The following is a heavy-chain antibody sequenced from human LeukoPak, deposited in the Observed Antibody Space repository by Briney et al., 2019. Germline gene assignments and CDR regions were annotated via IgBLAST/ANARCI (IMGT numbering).Heavy chain of an antibody. CDR1: GYTFTGYY. Sequence: GASVKVSCKASGYTFTGYYMHWVRQAPGQGLEWMGWINPNSGGTNYAQKFQERVTITRDMSTSTAYMELSRLRSDDTAVYYCARDGADYDILTGFPTVWTSGAGMDVWGQGTTVTVSS. J-gene: IGHJ6*02. D-gene: IGHD3-9*01. CDR2: INPNSGGT. CDR3: ARDGADYDILTGFPTVWTSGAGMDV. V-gene: IGHV1-2*02.